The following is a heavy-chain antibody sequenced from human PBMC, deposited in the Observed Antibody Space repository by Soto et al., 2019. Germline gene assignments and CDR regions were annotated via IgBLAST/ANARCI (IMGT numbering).Heavy chain of an antibody. CDR1: GFTFSTYS. CDR2: INSTGETT. D-gene: IGHD3-10*02. V-gene: IGHV3-48*01. CDR3: ARDVRLPDY. Sequence: EVQLVESGGGLVPPGGSLRLSCAASGFTFSTYSMNWVRQAPGKGLEWVSFINSTGETTYYADSVKGRLTISRDNAKNSLFLQMNSLTAEDTAVYYCARDVRLPDYWGQGTLVTVSS. J-gene: IGHJ4*02.